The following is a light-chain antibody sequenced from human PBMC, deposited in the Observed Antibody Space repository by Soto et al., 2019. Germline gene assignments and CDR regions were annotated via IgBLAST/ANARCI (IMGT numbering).Light chain of an antibody. CDR3: HQYNSYPRT. CDR2: AAS. V-gene: IGKV1-17*02. Sequence: DIQMTQSPSSLSASVGDRVTITCRASQDIRDDLGWYQQKSGKAPKRLIYAASSLQSGVPSRFSAGGSGTEFTLTISNLQPEDFANYYCHQYNSYPRTFGQGTKVEIK. CDR1: QDIRDD. J-gene: IGKJ1*01.